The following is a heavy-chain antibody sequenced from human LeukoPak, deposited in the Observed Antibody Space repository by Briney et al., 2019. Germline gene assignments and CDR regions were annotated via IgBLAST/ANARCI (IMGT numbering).Heavy chain of an antibody. Sequence: SVKVSCKASGVTFSSYAISWVRQAPGQGLEWMGGIIPIFGTANYAQKFQGRVTITADESTSTAYMELSSLRSEDTAVYYCARDLYDYVWGSYRYYFDYWGQGTLVTVSS. J-gene: IGHJ4*02. D-gene: IGHD3-16*02. CDR3: ARDLYDYVWGSYRYYFDY. V-gene: IGHV1-69*13. CDR2: IIPIFGTA. CDR1: GVTFSSYA.